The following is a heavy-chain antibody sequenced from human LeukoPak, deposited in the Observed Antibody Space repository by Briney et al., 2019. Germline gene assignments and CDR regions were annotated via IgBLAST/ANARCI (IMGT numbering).Heavy chain of an antibody. CDR2: ISGSGGST. J-gene: IGHJ4*02. D-gene: IGHD1-26*01. V-gene: IGHV3-23*01. Sequence: PGESLRLSCAASGFTFSSYAMSWVRQAPGKGLEWVSAISGSGGSTYYADSVKGRFTISRDNSKNTLYLQMNSLRAEDTAVYYCARVSYSGSYYGLSGFDYWGQGTLVTVSS. CDR1: GFTFSSYA. CDR3: ARVSYSGSYYGLSGFDY.